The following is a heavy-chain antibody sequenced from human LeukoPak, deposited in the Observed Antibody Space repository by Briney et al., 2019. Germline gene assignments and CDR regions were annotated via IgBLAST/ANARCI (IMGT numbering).Heavy chain of an antibody. CDR2: ISGSGGST. V-gene: IGHV3-23*01. J-gene: IGHJ3*02. D-gene: IGHD3-22*01. CDR1: GFTFSSYA. CDR3: AKASMIVVLKGADI. Sequence: GGSLRLSCAASGFTFSSYAMSWVRQAPGKGLEWVSAISGSGGSTYYADSVKGRFTISRDNSKNTLYLQMNSLRAEDTAVYFCAKASMIVVLKGADIWGQGTMVTVSS.